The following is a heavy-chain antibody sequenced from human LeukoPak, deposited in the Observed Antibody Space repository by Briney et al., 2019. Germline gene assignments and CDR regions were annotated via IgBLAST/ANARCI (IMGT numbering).Heavy chain of an antibody. Sequence: PGGSLRLSCAASGFTFSSYSMKWVRQAPGKGLEWVSYISSSSSIIYYADSVKGRFTISRDNSKNTLYLQMNSLRAEDTAVYYCARDMEMALFDYWGQGTLVTVSS. CDR1: GFTFSSYS. V-gene: IGHV3-48*01. CDR3: ARDMEMALFDY. D-gene: IGHD5-24*01. J-gene: IGHJ4*02. CDR2: ISSSSSII.